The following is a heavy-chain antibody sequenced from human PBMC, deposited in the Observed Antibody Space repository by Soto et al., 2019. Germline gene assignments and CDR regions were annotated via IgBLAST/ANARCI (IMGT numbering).Heavy chain of an antibody. CDR1: GFSFSSYA. J-gene: IGHJ4*02. CDR3: ARRSSGWYFDY. Sequence: LRLSCAASGFSFSSYAMNWVRQAPGKGLEWVSVISGSGDSTYYADSVKGRFTISRDNSKNTLYLQMISLRAEDTAVYYCARRSSGWYFDYWGQGTLVTVSS. D-gene: IGHD6-19*01. V-gene: IGHV3-23*01. CDR2: ISGSGDST.